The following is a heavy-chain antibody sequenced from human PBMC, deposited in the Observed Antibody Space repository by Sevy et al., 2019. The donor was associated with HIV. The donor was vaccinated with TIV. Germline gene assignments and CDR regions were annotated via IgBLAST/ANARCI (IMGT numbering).Heavy chain of an antibody. CDR2: IYPGDSDT. D-gene: IGHD3-10*01. CDR1: GYSFTSYW. V-gene: IGHV5-51*01. J-gene: IGHJ2*01. Sequence: GESLKISCKGSGYSFTSYWIGWVRQMPGKGLEWMGIIYPGDSDTRYSPSFQGQVTISADKSISTAYLQWSSLKASDTAMYYCARRSGGLRGFRELLQNWYFDLWGRGTLVTVSS. CDR3: ARRSGGLRGFRELLQNWYFDL.